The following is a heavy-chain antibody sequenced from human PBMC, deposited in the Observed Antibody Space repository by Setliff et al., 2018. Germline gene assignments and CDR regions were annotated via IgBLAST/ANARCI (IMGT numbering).Heavy chain of an antibody. J-gene: IGHJ4*02. CDR2: IYYSGST. CDR3: ARHLYSSGWYFDY. V-gene: IGHV4-39*01. D-gene: IGHD6-19*01. Sequence: WVRQAPGKGLEWIGSIYYSGSTYYNPSLRSRVTISVDTAQNQFSLRLTSVTAADTAVYYCARHLYSSGWYFDYWGQGTLVTVSS.